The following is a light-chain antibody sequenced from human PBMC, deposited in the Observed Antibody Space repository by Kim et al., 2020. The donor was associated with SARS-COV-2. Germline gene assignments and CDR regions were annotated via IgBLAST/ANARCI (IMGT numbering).Light chain of an antibody. Sequence: GQSITISCIGTSSAVGCYNYVSWYQQHPGKAPKLMIYDVSNRPSGVSNRFSGSKSGNTASLTISGLQAEDEADYYCSSYTSSSTWVFGGGTQLTVL. CDR3: SSYTSSSTWV. CDR1: SSAVGCYNY. V-gene: IGLV2-14*03. J-gene: IGLJ3*02. CDR2: DVS.